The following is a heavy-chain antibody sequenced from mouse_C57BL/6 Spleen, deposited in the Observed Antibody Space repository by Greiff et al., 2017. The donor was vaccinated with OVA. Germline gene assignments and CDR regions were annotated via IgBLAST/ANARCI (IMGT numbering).Heavy chain of an antibody. J-gene: IGHJ3*01. CDR2: IYPGSGST. CDR3: ARENDYDDGLGFAY. V-gene: IGHV1-55*01. Sequence: QVQLQQSGAELVKPGASVKMSCKASGYTFTSYWITWVKQRPGQGLEWIGDIYPGSGSTNYNEKFKSKATLTVDTSSSTAYMQLSSLTSEDSAVYYCARENDYDDGLGFAYWGQGTLVTVSA. CDR1: GYTFTSYW. D-gene: IGHD2-4*01.